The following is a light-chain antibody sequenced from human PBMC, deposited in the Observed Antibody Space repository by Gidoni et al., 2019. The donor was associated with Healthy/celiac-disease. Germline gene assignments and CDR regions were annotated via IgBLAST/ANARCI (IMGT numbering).Light chain of an antibody. V-gene: IGLV2-8*01. CDR2: EVS. Sequence: QSALTQPPSASGPPGQSVTISCTGTSSDVGGYNYVSWYQQHPGKAPKLMIYEVSKRPSGVPDRFSGSKSGNTASLTVSGLQAEDEADYYCSLYAGSNRVFGGGTKLTVL. CDR3: SLYAGSNRV. CDR1: SSDVGGYNY. J-gene: IGLJ2*01.